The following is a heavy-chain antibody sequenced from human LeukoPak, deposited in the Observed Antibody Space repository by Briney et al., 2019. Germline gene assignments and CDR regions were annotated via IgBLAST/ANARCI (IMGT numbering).Heavy chain of an antibody. J-gene: IGHJ3*02. CDR2: ISGSGGST. V-gene: IGHV3-23*01. CDR1: GFIVSSYY. D-gene: IGHD6-19*01. Sequence: AGGSLRLSCAASGFIVSSYYMSWVRQAPGKGLEWVSAISGSGGSTYYADSVKGRFTISRDNSKSTLYLQMNSLRAEDTAVYYCAKDHKQWLARGAFDIWGQGTMVTVSS. CDR3: AKDHKQWLARGAFDI.